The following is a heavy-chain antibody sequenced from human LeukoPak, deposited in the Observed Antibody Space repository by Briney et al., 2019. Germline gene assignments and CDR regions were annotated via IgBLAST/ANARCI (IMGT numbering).Heavy chain of an antibody. CDR2: IKQAGSEK. D-gene: IGHD3-10*01. CDR3: ARDSRLSLSYGSGHPYYFDY. J-gene: IGHJ4*02. Sequence: GGSLRLSCAASGFTFSSYWMSWVRQAPGKGLEWVANIKQAGSEKYYVDSVKGRFTISRDNAKNSLYLQMNSLRAEDTAVYYCARDSRLSLSYGSGHPYYFDYWGQGTLVTVSS. CDR1: GFTFSSYW. V-gene: IGHV3-7*01.